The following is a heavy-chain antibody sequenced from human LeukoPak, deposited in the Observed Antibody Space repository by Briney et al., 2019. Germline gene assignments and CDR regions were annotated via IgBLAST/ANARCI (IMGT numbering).Heavy chain of an antibody. D-gene: IGHD6-13*01. J-gene: IGHJ4*02. V-gene: IGHV3-23*01. CDR3: AKFLAAGGTDF. CDR1: GFTFGTYA. CDR2: VSGSGSST. Sequence: GGSLRLSCAASGFTFGTYAMTWVRQAPGEGLEWVSSVSGSGSSTHYADSVKGRFTISRDNSKNTVYLQMNTLRAEDTAVYYCAKFLAAGGTDFWDQGTLVAVSS.